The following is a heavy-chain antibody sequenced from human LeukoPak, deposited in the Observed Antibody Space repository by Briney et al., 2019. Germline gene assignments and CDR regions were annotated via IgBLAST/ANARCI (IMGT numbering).Heavy chain of an antibody. CDR1: GFSFSSYN. J-gene: IGHJ4*02. Sequence: GGSLRLSCAASGFSFSSYNMNWVRQAPGKGLEWVSYISSSSSTIYYADSVKGRFTISRDNAKNSLCLQMNSLRDEDTGVYYCARDRSSGYAGSFDYWGQGTLVTVSS. CDR3: ARDRSSGYAGSFDY. CDR2: ISSSSSTI. V-gene: IGHV3-48*02. D-gene: IGHD5-12*01.